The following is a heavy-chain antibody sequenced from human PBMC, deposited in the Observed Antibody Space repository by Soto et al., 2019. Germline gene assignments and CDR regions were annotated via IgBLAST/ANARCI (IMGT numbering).Heavy chain of an antibody. CDR3: ARMRGLGEISPYLDY. Sequence: QVQLQESGPGLVKPSETLSLTCSISGGSISDYQWNWIRQPPGKGLEWIGYTYYTGRTNYNPTLNSRLTISLDTSTRQFSLRLRSVTAADTAVYYCARMRGLGEISPYLDYWGQGALVTVSS. CDR1: GGSISDYQ. V-gene: IGHV4-59*01. CDR2: TYYTGRT. D-gene: IGHD3-16*01. J-gene: IGHJ4*02.